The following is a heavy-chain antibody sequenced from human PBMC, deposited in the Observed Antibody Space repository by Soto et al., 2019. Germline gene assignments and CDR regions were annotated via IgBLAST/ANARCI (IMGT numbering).Heavy chain of an antibody. V-gene: IGHV4-4*07. Sequence: QVQLQESGPGLVKPSETLSLTCTVSGGSISSYYWSWIRQPAGKGLEWIGRIYTSGSTNYNPSLMSLVTMSVDTSKNQFSLKLSSVTDADTAVYYCARGPHYYDSSGYYRWGQGTLVTVSS. CDR1: GGSISSYY. D-gene: IGHD3-22*01. CDR3: ARGPHYYDSSGYYR. J-gene: IGHJ5*02. CDR2: IYTSGST.